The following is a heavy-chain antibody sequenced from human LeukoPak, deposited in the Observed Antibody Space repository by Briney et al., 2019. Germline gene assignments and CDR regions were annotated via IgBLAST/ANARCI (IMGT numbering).Heavy chain of an antibody. Sequence: PGGSLRLSCAASGFTFSTYAMSWVRQIPGKGLEWVSGISGSGGSAHYADSVKGRFTISRDNYKNTLYLHMNSLRGEDTAVYYCAKGSDTVIVPPYYHYYYMDVWGKGTTVTVSS. D-gene: IGHD5-18*01. CDR3: AKGSDTVIVPPYYHYYYMDV. J-gene: IGHJ6*03. CDR1: GFTFSTYA. V-gene: IGHV3-23*01. CDR2: ISGSGGSA.